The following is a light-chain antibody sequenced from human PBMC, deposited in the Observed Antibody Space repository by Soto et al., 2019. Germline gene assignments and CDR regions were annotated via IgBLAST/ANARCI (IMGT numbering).Light chain of an antibody. CDR2: SHN. CDR1: SPNIGSNS. J-gene: IGLJ3*02. CDR3: ATWDDSLNGVV. V-gene: IGLV1-44*01. Sequence: QSALTQLPSASGTPGQRVTISCSGSSPNIGSNSVNWYQQLPGRAPKLLIYSHNQRPSGVPDRFSGSRSGTSASLAISGLQSADEADYYCATWDDSLNGVVFGGGTKLTVL.